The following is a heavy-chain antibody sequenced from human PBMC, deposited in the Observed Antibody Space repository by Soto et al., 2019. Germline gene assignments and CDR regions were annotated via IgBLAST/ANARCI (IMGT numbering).Heavy chain of an antibody. J-gene: IGHJ4*02. V-gene: IGHV2-5*02. D-gene: IGHD3-3*01. CDR2: IYWDDDK. CDR1: GFSLTTSGVG. CDR3: AHRVLRTVFGLVTTTAIYFDF. Sequence: QITLNESGPPGVRPTEPLTLTCRFSGFSLTTSGVGVGWIRQSPGKAPEWLALIYWDDDKRYSASLKSRLTITKDTSKNQVVLTVSDLDPTDTATYYCAHRVLRTVFGLVTTTAIYFDFWGQGTPVAVSS.